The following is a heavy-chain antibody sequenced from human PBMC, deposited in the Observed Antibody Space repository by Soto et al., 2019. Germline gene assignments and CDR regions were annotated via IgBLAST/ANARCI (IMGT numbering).Heavy chain of an antibody. CDR3: TTGGDCTNGVCYYYYGMDV. CDR1: GFTFSNAW. J-gene: IGHJ6*02. V-gene: IGHV3-15*01. CDR2: IKSKTDGGTT. Sequence: EVQLVESGGGLVQPGGSLRLSCAASGFTFSNAWMSWVRQAPGKGLEWVGRIKSKTDGGTTDYAAPVKGRFTISRDDSKNTLYLQMNSLKTEDTAVYYCTTGGDCTNGVCYYYYGMDVWGQGTTVTVSS. D-gene: IGHD2-8*01.